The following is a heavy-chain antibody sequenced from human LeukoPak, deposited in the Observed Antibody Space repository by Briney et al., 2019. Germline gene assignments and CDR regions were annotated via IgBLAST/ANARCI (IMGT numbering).Heavy chain of an antibody. Sequence: PGGSLRLSCAASGFTSSSYGMHWVRQAPGKGLEWVAVIWYDGSNKYYADSVKGRFTISRDNSKNTLYLQMNSLRAEDTAVYYCARARGGIGYCSGGSCYPYFDYWGQGTLVTVSS. CDR3: ARARGGIGYCSGGSCYPYFDY. J-gene: IGHJ4*02. CDR1: GFTSSSYG. V-gene: IGHV3-33*01. D-gene: IGHD2-15*01. CDR2: IWYDGSNK.